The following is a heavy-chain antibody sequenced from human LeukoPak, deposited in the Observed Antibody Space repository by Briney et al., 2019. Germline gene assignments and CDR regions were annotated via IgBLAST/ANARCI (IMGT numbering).Heavy chain of an antibody. CDR3: AKECQYGSGSYFDY. CDR1: GFTFSSYW. Sequence: GGSLRLSCAASGFTFSSYWMHWVRQPPGKGPVWVSRINSDGSTTNYADSVKGRFTISRDSSKNTLYLQMNSLRAEDTAVYYCAKECQYGSGSYFDYWGQGTLVTVSS. V-gene: IGHV3-74*01. CDR2: INSDGSTT. J-gene: IGHJ4*02. D-gene: IGHD3-10*01.